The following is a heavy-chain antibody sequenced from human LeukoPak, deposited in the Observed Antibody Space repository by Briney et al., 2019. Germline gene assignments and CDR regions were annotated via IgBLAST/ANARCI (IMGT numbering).Heavy chain of an antibody. CDR2: ISHSGGST. CDR1: GYTFTSYY. Sequence: ASVKVSCKASGYTFTSYYMHWVRQAPGQGLEWMGIISHSGGSTSYAQKFQGRVTMTRDTSTSTVYMELSSLRSEDTAVYHCAIALVEFDYWGQGTLVTVSS. J-gene: IGHJ4*02. D-gene: IGHD2-15*01. CDR3: AIALVEFDY. V-gene: IGHV1-46*01.